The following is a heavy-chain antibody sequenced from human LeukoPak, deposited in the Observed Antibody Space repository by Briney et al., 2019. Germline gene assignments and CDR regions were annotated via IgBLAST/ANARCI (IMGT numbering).Heavy chain of an antibody. CDR2: TSPHNCYT. CDR3: ARVRAAAGIYYFDY. J-gene: IGHJ4*02. D-gene: IGHD6-13*01. V-gene: IGHV1-18*01. CDR1: GYTFTSYG. Sequence: ASVKVSCKASGYTFTSYGISWVRQAPGQGLEWMGWTSPHNCYTNYAQKLQGRVTMTTDTSTSTAYMELRSLRSDDTAVYYCARVRAAAGIYYFDYWGQGTLVTVSS.